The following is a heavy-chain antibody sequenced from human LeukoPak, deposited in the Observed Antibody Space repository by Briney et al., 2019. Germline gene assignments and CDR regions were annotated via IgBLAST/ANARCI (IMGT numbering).Heavy chain of an antibody. CDR2: IIPIFGTA. D-gene: IGHD3-10*01. CDR1: GGTFSSYA. CDR3: AAGYYYGSGLGRRYYFDY. V-gene: IGHV1-69*06. J-gene: IGHJ4*02. Sequence: SVKVSCKASGGTFSSYAISWVRQAPGQGLEWMGGIIPIFGTANYAQKFQGRVTMTEDTSTDTAYKELSSLRSEDTAVYYCAAGYYYGSGLGRRYYFDYWGQGTLVTVSS.